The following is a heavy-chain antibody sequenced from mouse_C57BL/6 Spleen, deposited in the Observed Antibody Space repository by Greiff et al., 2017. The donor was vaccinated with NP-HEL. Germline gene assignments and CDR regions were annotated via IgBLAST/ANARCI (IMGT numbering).Heavy chain of an antibody. CDR1: GFSLTSYG. CDR3: ARNYYGSSYGYFDV. Sequence: VKLMESGPGLVQPSQSLSITCTVSGFSLTSYGVHWVRQSPGKGLEWLGVIWSGGSTDYNAAFISRLSISKDNSKSQVFFKMNSRQADDTAIYYCARNYYGSSYGYFDVWGTGTTVTVSS. J-gene: IGHJ1*03. D-gene: IGHD1-1*01. V-gene: IGHV2-2*01. CDR2: IWSGGST.